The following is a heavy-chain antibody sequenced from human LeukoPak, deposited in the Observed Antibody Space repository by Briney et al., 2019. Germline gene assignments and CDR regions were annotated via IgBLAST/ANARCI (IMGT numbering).Heavy chain of an antibody. D-gene: IGHD4-17*01. V-gene: IGHV1-46*01. Sequence: ASVKVSCKASGYTFTSYYMHWVRQAPGQGLEWMGIINPSGGSTSCAQKFQGRVTMTRDMSTSTVYMELSSLRSEDAAVYYCARDIGDDYGDYNPDYWGQGTLVTVSS. CDR1: GYTFTSYY. CDR3: ARDIGDDYGDYNPDY. J-gene: IGHJ4*02. CDR2: INPSGGST.